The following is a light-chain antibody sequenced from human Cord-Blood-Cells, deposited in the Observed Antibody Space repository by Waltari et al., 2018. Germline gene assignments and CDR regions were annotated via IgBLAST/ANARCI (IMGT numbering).Light chain of an antibody. CDR3: SSYTSSSTNVV. Sequence: QSALTQPASVSGSPGQSITISCTGTSSDVGGYNYVSWYQQNPGKAPKLTIYDVSNRPSGVSNRFSGSKSGNTASLTISGLQAEDEADYYCSSYTSSSTNVVFGGGTKLTVL. CDR2: DVS. CDR1: SSDVGGYNY. V-gene: IGLV2-14*01. J-gene: IGLJ2*01.